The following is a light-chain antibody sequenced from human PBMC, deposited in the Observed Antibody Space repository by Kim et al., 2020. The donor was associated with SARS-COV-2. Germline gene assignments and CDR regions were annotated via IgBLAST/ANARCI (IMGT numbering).Light chain of an antibody. V-gene: IGLV3-21*04. Sequence: PGKTARITWGGNNIGSKRLHWYEQKPGQAPVLVIYYDSDRPSGIPERFSGSNSGNTATLTISRVEAGDEADYYCQVWDSSSDHHWVFGGGTQLTVL. J-gene: IGLJ3*02. CDR2: YDS. CDR1: NIGSKR. CDR3: QVWDSSSDHHWV.